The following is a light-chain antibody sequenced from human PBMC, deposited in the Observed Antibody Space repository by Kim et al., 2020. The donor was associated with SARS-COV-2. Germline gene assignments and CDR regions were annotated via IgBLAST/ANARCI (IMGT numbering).Light chain of an antibody. CDR2: DVS. CDR1: SSDVGGYNY. Sequence: QSALTQPASVSGSPGQSITISCTGTSSDVGGYNYVSWYQQHPGKAPKLMIYDVSKRPSGVSNRFSGSKSGNTASLTISGLQAEDEADYYCSSYSSSSTPWVFGTGTQVTVL. CDR3: SSYSSSSTPWV. V-gene: IGLV2-14*01. J-gene: IGLJ1*01.